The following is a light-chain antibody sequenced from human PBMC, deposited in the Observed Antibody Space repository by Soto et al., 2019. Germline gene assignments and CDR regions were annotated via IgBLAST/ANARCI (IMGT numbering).Light chain of an antibody. J-gene: IGKJ1*01. V-gene: IGKV3-20*01. Sequence: EIVLTQSPGTLSLSPGERATLSCRASQSVSSSYLAWYQQKPGQAPRLLIYGASSRATGIPGRFSGSGSGPNFTRTNSRLDPEDFALYYFHQHRTFGQGTKVEIK. CDR3: HQHRT. CDR2: GAS. CDR1: QSVSSSY.